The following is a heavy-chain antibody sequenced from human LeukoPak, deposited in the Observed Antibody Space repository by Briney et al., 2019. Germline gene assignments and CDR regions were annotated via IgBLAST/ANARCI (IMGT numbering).Heavy chain of an antibody. CDR1: GGSISSSSYY. V-gene: IGHV4-39*01. CDR2: IYYSGRT. Sequence: SETLSLTCTVSGGSISSSSYYWGWIRQPPGKGLEWIGSIYYSGRTYYNPSLKSRVTISVDTSKNQFSLKLSSVTATDTAVYYCARGVSMIVVVIHDWYFDLWGRGTLVTVSS. CDR3: ARGVSMIVVVIHDWYFDL. J-gene: IGHJ2*01. D-gene: IGHD3-22*01.